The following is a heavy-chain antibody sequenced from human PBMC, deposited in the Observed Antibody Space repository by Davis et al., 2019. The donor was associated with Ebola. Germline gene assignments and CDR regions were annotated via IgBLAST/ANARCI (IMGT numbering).Heavy chain of an antibody. D-gene: IGHD3-10*01. CDR2: ISDRQIT. J-gene: IGHJ3*01. CDR1: GGSISTGGFY. CDR3: ASYSLLLWSGGPEGNSFDL. Sequence: PSETLSLTCRVSGGSISTGGFYWNWIRQVPGKGLEWLGSISDRQITHYNPSLKRRLSMSVDTTMNQLSLILTSVTAADSAVYFCASYSLLLWSGGPEGNSFDLWGQGTMVTVSS. V-gene: IGHV4-31*02.